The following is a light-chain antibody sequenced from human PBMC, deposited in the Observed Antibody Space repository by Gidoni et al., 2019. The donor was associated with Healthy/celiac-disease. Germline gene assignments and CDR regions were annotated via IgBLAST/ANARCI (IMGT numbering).Light chain of an antibody. CDR1: SSDVGSYHR. Sequence: QSALTQPPSVSGSPGQSVTISCTGTSSDVGSYHRVSWYQQPPGTAPKLMIYEVSNRPSGVPERFSGSKSGNTAYLTISGLQAEDEGDYYCSLYTSSSTFVVFGGGTKLTVL. CDR3: SLYTSSSTFVV. CDR2: EVS. V-gene: IGLV2-18*01. J-gene: IGLJ2*01.